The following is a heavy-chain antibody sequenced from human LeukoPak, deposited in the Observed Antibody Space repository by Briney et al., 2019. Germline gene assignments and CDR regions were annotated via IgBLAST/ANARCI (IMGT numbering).Heavy chain of an antibody. Sequence: GGSLRLSCAASGFTFSSYSMNWVRQAPGKGLEWVSSISSSSSYIYYADSVKGRFTISRDNAKNSPYLQMNSLRAEDTAVYYCARADLVLRFLEWLVDYWGQGTLVTVSS. V-gene: IGHV3-21*01. CDR2: ISSSSSYI. CDR3: ARADLVLRFLEWLVDY. J-gene: IGHJ4*02. CDR1: GFTFSSYS. D-gene: IGHD3-3*01.